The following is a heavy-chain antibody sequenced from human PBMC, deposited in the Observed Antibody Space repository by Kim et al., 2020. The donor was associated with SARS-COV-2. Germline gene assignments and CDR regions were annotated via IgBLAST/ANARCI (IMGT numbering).Heavy chain of an antibody. CDR2: ISAYNGNT. Sequence: ASVKVSCKASGYTFTSYGISWVRQAPGQGLEWMGWISAYNGNTNYAQKLQGRVTMTTDTSTSTAYMELRSLRSDDTAVYYCARDFSNDFWSGYYYYGMDVWGQGTTVTVSS. CDR3: ARDFSNDFWSGYYYYGMDV. J-gene: IGHJ6*02. CDR1: GYTFTSYG. V-gene: IGHV1-18*01. D-gene: IGHD3-3*01.